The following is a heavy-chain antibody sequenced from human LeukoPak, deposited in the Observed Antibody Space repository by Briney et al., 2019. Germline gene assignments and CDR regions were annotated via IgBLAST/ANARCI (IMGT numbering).Heavy chain of an antibody. D-gene: IGHD3-22*01. CDR3: ARDLTLYYDSSELDY. CDR1: GFTFSSYG. V-gene: IGHV3-23*01. CDR2: ISGSGGST. J-gene: IGHJ4*02. Sequence: GGSLRLSCAASGFTFSSYGMNWVRKAPGKGLEWVSAISGSGGSTYYTDSVKGRFTISRDNSKNAVYLQMNSLRVEDTAVYYCARDLTLYYDSSELDYWGQGTLVTVSS.